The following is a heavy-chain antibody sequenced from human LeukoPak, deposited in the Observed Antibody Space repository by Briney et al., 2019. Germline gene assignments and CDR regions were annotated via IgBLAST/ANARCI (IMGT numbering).Heavy chain of an antibody. J-gene: IGHJ4*02. CDR3: ARDEVVPAAMNDY. CDR2: MNPNSGNT. CDR1: GYTFTSYD. V-gene: IGHV1-8*01. Sequence: ASVKVSCKASGYTFTSYDINWVRQATGQGLEWMGWMNPNSGNTGYAQKFQGRVTMTRNTSISTAYMELSSLRSEDTAVYYCARDEVVPAAMNDYWGQGTLVTVSS. D-gene: IGHD2-2*01.